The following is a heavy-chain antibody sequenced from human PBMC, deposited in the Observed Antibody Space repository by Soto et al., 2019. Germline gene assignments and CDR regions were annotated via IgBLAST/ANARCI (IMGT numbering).Heavy chain of an antibody. CDR3: GRGRSGELVVFY. J-gene: IGHJ4*02. D-gene: IGHD1-7*01. Sequence: QVQLVQSGAEVKESGASVKVSCKASGYTFTGYYIHWVRQAPGQGLEWVGEISPNSGGTRYAQKFQGRVTMTKDTSIPTVYMELSNLSPDDTAVYYCGRGRSGELVVFYWGQGTLVTVHS. V-gene: IGHV1-2*02. CDR2: ISPNSGGT. CDR1: GYTFTGYY.